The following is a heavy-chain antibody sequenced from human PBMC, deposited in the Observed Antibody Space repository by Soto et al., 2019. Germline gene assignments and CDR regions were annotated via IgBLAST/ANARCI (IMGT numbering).Heavy chain of an antibody. CDR2: IYYSGST. Sequence: SETLSLTCTVSGGSISSGGYYWSWIRQHPGKGLEWIGYIYYSGSTYYNPSPKSRVTISVDTSKNQFSLKLSSVTAADTAVYYCARDLVDYYGSGKEERRKKYYYYGMDGWGQGTTVTFSS. V-gene: IGHV4-31*03. J-gene: IGHJ6*02. D-gene: IGHD3-10*01. CDR3: ARDLVDYYGSGKEERRKKYYYYGMDG. CDR1: GGSISSGGYY.